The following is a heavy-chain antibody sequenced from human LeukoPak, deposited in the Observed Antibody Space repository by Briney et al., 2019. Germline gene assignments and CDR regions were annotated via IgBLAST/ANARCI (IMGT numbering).Heavy chain of an antibody. J-gene: IGHJ4*02. Sequence: ASVKVSCKASGYSFTTYGISWVRQAPGQGLEWMGWISAYNGITKYAQNLQGRVTLTTDTSTSTAYMELRSLRSDDTAVYYCAREVAAALPDRYWGQGTLVTVSS. CDR3: AREVAAALPDRY. V-gene: IGHV1-18*01. CDR1: GYSFTTYG. CDR2: ISAYNGIT. D-gene: IGHD2-15*01.